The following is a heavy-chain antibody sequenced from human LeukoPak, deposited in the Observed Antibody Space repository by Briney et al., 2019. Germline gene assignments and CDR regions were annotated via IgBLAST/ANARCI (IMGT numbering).Heavy chain of an antibody. CDR3: AKDTSSSGWLNSYYYYYMDV. CDR2: ISSSGSTI. D-gene: IGHD6-19*01. V-gene: IGHV3-48*03. CDR1: GFTFSSYE. Sequence: GGSLRLSCAASGFTFSSYEMNWVRQAPGKGLEWVSYISSSGSTIYYADSVKGRFTISRDNAKNTLYLQMNSLRAEDTAVYYCAKDTSSSGWLNSYYYYYMDVWGKGTTVTISS. J-gene: IGHJ6*03.